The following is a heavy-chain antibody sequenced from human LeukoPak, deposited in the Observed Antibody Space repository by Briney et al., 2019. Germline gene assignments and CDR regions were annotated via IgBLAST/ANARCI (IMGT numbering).Heavy chain of an antibody. CDR2: IIPIFGTA. J-gene: IGHJ3*02. CDR1: GGTFSSYA. Sequence: ASVKVSCKASGGTFSSYAISWVRQAPGQGLEWMGGIIPIFGTANYAQKFQGRVTITADKSTSTAYMELSSLRSEDTAVYYCARAPLDYGDSRAAFDIWGQGTMATVSS. V-gene: IGHV1-69*06. CDR3: ARAPLDYGDSRAAFDI. D-gene: IGHD4-17*01.